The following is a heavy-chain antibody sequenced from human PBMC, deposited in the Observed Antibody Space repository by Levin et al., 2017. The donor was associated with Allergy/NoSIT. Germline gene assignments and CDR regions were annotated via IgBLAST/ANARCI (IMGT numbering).Heavy chain of an antibody. CDR3: AKDQGSFLTGFFDV. Sequence: GGSLRLSCAASGFTLGNYAMSWVRQAPGKGLEWVSGISGSGETTYYADSVKGRLTIYRDNSKNTLYLQMNSLRDEDTAVYYCAKDQGSFLTGFFDVWGRGTLVTVSS. D-gene: IGHD1-20*01. CDR1: GFTLGNYA. J-gene: IGHJ2*01. CDR2: ISGSGETT. V-gene: IGHV3-23*01.